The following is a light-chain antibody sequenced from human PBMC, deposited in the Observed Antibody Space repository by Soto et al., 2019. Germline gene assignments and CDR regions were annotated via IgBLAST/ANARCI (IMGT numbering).Light chain of an antibody. CDR2: EVS. V-gene: IGLV2-8*01. CDR1: SSDVGGYDY. Sequence: QSALTQPPSASGSPGQSVTISCTGTSSDVGGYDYVSWYQQHPGKAPKLMFYEVSKRPSGVPDRFSGSKSGNTASLTVSGLQAEDDADYYCSSYAGSNNLVFGGGTKVTVL. CDR3: SSYAGSNNLV. J-gene: IGLJ2*01.